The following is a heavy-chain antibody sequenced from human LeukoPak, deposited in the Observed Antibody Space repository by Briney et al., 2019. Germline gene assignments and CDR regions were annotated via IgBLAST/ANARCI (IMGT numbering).Heavy chain of an antibody. CDR1: GFTFSSYG. J-gene: IGHJ4*02. V-gene: IGHV3-33*01. Sequence: GGSLRLSCAASGFTFSSYGMHWVRQAPGKGLEWVAVIWYDGSNKYYADSVKGRFTISRDNSKNTLYLQMNSLRAEDTAVYYCAREQLVRGYSYGFFDYWGQGTLVTVSS. CDR2: IWYDGSNK. CDR3: AREQLVRGYSYGFFDY. D-gene: IGHD5-18*01.